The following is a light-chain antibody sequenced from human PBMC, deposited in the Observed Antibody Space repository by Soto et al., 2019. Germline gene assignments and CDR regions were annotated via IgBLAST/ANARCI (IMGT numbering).Light chain of an antibody. V-gene: IGKV3D-20*02. CDR1: QSVSSSY. J-gene: IGKJ2*01. CDR2: GAS. Sequence: EIVLTQSPGTLSLSPGERATLSCRASQSVSSSYLAWYQQKPGQAPRLLIYGASNRATGISARFSGSGSGTDFTLTIGSLEPEESALYYCQQRASWPYTSGQGTMVDIK. CDR3: QQRASWPYT.